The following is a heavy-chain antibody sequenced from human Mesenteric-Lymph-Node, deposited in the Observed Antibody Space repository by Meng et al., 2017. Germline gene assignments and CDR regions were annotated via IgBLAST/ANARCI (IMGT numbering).Heavy chain of an antibody. V-gene: IGHV3-21*01. CDR3: ALNPPDDEYLGDRGY. CDR2: ISSRSSFW. CDR1: GFMISPYH. Sequence: GESLKSSCVASGFMISPYHMNRVRQAPGKGLEWVASISSRSSFWYYGDLVKGRFTVSRDIAENSLYLEMNNLRAEDTAVYYCALNPPDDEYLGDRGYWGQGTTVTVSS. D-gene: IGHD2-21*01. J-gene: IGHJ4*02.